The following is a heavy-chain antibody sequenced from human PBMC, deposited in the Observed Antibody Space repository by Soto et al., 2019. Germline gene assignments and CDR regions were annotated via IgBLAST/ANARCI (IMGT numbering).Heavy chain of an antibody. Sequence: PSETLSLTCTVYGGSISSSTYYWGWIRQPPRKGMEWIGTIYYSRSTYFNPSLKSRVTISVDTSKNQFSLKLSSVTAADTAVYFCARSLGFCISTSCYPDAFDIWVQGTMVTV. CDR1: GGSISSSTYY. J-gene: IGHJ3*02. CDR3: ARSLGFCISTSCYPDAFDI. CDR2: IYYSRST. V-gene: IGHV4-39*01. D-gene: IGHD2-2*01.